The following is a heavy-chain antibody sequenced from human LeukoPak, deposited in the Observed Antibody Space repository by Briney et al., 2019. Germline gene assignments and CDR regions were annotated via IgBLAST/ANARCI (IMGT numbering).Heavy chain of an antibody. J-gene: IGHJ4*02. CDR3: ARALRYFDWLSPWTFDY. D-gene: IGHD3-9*01. CDR1: GFTFSSSE. V-gene: IGHV3-48*03. CDR2: INSRDNTI. Sequence: GGSLRLSCAASGFTFSSSEMNWVRHAPGKGLEWVSYINSRDNTIYYADSVKGRFTISRDNAKNSLYLQMNSLRAEDTAVYYCARALRYFDWLSPWTFDYWGQGTLVTVSS.